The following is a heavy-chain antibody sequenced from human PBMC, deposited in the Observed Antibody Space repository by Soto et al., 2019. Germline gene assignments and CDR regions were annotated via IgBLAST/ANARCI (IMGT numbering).Heavy chain of an antibody. V-gene: IGHV4-61*01. CDR2: IYDVGT. CDR1: GGSVRSGRYC. Sequence: SETLSLTCTVSGGSVRSGRYCWSWIRQPPGKGLEWVGYIYDVGTNYNPSLKSRVSISLDTSKNQFSLKLTSVTAADTAVYYCARVITTRGYSGYDSGPLAFDIWGQGTMVTVSS. J-gene: IGHJ3*02. D-gene: IGHD5-12*01. CDR3: ARVITTRGYSGYDSGPLAFDI.